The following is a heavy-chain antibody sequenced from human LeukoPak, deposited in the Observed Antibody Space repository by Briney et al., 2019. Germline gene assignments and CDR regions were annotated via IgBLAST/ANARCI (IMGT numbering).Heavy chain of an antibody. V-gene: IGHV1-2*04. CDR2: INSNSGGT. CDR1: GYTFTGYY. J-gene: IGHJ1*01. CDR3: ARDHEATGPWAVAGTYAECFQH. D-gene: IGHD6-19*01. Sequence: ASVKVSCKASGYTFTGYYMHWVRQAPGQGLEWMGWINSNSGGTNYAQKFQGWVTMTRDTSISTAYMELSSLRSEDTAVYYCARDHEATGPWAVAGTYAECFQHWGQGTLVTVST.